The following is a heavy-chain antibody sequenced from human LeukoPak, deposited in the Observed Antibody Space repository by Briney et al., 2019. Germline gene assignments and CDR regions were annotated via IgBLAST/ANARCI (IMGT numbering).Heavy chain of an antibody. CDR3: AKDGGYCSSTSCARDYYYYYMDV. J-gene: IGHJ6*03. CDR2: IKQDGSEK. CDR1: GFTFSNYW. D-gene: IGHD2-2*01. Sequence: GGSLRLSCAASGFTFSNYWMNWVRQAPGKGLEWVANIKQDGSEKYYVDSVKGRFTISRDNAKNSLYLQMNSLRAEDSAVYYCAKDGGYCSSTSCARDYYYYYMDVWGKGTTVTISS. V-gene: IGHV3-7*01.